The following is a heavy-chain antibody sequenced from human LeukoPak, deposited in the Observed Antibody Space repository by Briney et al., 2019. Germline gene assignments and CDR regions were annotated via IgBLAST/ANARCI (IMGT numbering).Heavy chain of an antibody. J-gene: IGHJ5*02. CDR2: IYYSGST. CDR3: VRDNYGDSYNWFDP. Sequence: KPSETLSLTCSVSGGSISSSSYYWAWIRQPPGKGLEWIGNIYYSGSTYYSPSLKSRVTISVDTSKNHFSLKLSSVTAADTAVYYCVRDNYGDSYNWFDPWGPGTLVTVSS. D-gene: IGHD4-17*01. CDR1: GGSISSSSYY. V-gene: IGHV4-39*07.